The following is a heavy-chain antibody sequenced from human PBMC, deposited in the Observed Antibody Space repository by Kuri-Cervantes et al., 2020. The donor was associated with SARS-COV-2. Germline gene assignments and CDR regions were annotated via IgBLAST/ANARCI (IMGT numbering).Heavy chain of an antibody. Sequence: GESLKISWAASGFNFSIYGMHWVRQAPGKGLGWGALISYEASKKNYADSVKGRFTISRDNSKNTVYLQMNSLRAEDTAVYYCAKWGEGESDYGENGFDHWGQGTLVTVSS. CDR2: ISYEASKK. V-gene: IGHV3-30*18. J-gene: IGHJ5*02. D-gene: IGHD4/OR15-4a*01. CDR1: GFNFSIYG. CDR3: AKWGEGESDYGENGFDH.